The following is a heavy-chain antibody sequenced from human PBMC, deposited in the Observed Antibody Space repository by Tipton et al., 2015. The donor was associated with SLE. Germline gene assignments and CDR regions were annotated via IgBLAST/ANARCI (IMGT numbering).Heavy chain of an antibody. D-gene: IGHD6-13*01. J-gene: IGHJ4*02. Sequence: TLSLTCTVSAYSISSGYYWGWIRQPPGKGLEWIGSIYHSGSTYYNPSLKSRVTISVDTSKNQFSLKLSSVTAADTAVYYCARDLESSSFDYWGQGTLVTVSS. CDR3: ARDLESSSFDY. CDR2: IYHSGST. CDR1: AYSISSGYY. V-gene: IGHV4-38-2*02.